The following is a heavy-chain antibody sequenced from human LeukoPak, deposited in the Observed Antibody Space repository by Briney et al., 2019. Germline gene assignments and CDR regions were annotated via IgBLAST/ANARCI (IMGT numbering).Heavy chain of an antibody. CDR2: IFPIFGTA. CDR3: ARDNRPYYYYYGMDV. V-gene: IGHV1-69*13. D-gene: IGHD2/OR15-2a*01. CDR1: GGTFSSYA. J-gene: IGHJ6*04. Sequence: SVKVSCKASGGTFSSYAISWVRQAPGQGLEWMGGIFPIFGTANYAQKFQGRVTITADESTSTAYMELSSLRSEDTAVYYCARDNRPYYYYYGMDVWGKGTTVTVSS.